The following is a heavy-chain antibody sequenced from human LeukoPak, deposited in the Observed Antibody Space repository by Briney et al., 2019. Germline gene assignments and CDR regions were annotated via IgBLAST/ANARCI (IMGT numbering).Heavy chain of an antibody. V-gene: IGHV1-2*04. J-gene: IGHJ4*02. CDR3: ARTNLGYSGYDPFDY. CDR1: GYTFTGYY. Sequence: GAPVKVSCKASGYTFTGYYIHWVRQAPGQGLEWMGWINPSNGGTKYAQKFQDWVTMTRDTSIRTAYMDLSRLKSDDTAVYYCARTNLGYSGYDPFDYWGQGTPVTVSS. D-gene: IGHD5-12*01. CDR2: INPSNGGT.